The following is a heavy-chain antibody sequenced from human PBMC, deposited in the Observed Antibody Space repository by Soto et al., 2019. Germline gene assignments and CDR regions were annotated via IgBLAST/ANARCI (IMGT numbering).Heavy chain of an antibody. CDR1: GYTFIRYG. Sequence: QVQLVQSGAEVRKPGASVKVACKASGYTFIRYGVNWVRQAPGQGLEWMGWISPYNDNTNYARKVQGRVTLTTDTSASTAYMELRSLTSDDTDVYYCARDTRPTFYYNGMDLWGQGTTVTVSS. CDR2: ISPYNDNT. V-gene: IGHV1-18*04. CDR3: ARDTRPTFYYNGMDL. J-gene: IGHJ6*02.